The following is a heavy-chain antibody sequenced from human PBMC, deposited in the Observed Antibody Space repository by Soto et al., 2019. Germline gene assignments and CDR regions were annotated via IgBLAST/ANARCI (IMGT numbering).Heavy chain of an antibody. CDR2: IYWDDDK. V-gene: IGHV2-5*02. CDR3: AHSIVDFWSGSITYGMDV. D-gene: IGHD3-3*01. Sequence: SGPTLVNPTQTLTLTCTFSGFSLSTSGVGVGWIRQPPGKALEWLALIYWDDDKRYSPSLKSRLTITKDTSKNQVVLTMTNMDPVDTATYYCAHSIVDFWSGSITYGMDVWGQGTTVTVSS. CDR1: GFSLSTSGVG. J-gene: IGHJ6*02.